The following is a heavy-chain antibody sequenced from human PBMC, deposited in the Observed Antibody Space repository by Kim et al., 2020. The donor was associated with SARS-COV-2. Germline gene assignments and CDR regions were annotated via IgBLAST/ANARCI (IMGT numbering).Heavy chain of an antibody. CDR3: ATETQQWGSGSYYFDL. Sequence: ASVKVSCKVSGYTLTELSMHWVRQAPGKGLEWMGGFDPEDGETIYAQKFQGRVTMTEDTSTDTAYMELSSLRSEDTAVYYCATETQQWGSGSYYFDLWGRGTLVTVSS. J-gene: IGHJ2*01. V-gene: IGHV1-24*01. CDR2: FDPEDGET. CDR1: GYTLTELS. D-gene: IGHD3-10*01.